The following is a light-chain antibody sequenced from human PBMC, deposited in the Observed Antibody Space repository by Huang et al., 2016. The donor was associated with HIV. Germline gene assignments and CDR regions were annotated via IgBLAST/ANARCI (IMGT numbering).Light chain of an antibody. Sequence: IQLTQSPSSLSASVGDKVTITCRASQGISSYLAWYQQKPGKAPKLLIYAASTLQSGVPSRFSGTVSGTVFLLTISSLQPEDFAAYYCQQLSSYPFTFGQGTRLEIK. J-gene: IGKJ5*01. CDR2: AAS. V-gene: IGKV1-9*01. CDR1: QGISSY. CDR3: QQLSSYPFT.